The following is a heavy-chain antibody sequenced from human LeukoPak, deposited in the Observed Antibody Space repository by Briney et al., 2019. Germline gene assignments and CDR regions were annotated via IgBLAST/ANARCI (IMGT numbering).Heavy chain of an antibody. J-gene: IGHJ5*02. V-gene: IGHV1-2*02. D-gene: IGHD6-13*01. CDR3: ARDYHIAAAGKARFDP. Sequence: ASVKVSCKASGYTFTGYHMHWVRQAPGQGLEWMGWINPNSGGTNYAQKFQGRVTMTRDTSISTAYMELSRLRSDDTAVYYCARDYHIAAAGKARFDPWGQGTLVTVSS. CDR2: INPNSGGT. CDR1: GYTFTGYH.